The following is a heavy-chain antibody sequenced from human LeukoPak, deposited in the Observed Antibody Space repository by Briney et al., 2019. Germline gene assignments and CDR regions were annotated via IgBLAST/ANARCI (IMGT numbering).Heavy chain of an antibody. CDR2: INHSGST. CDR3: ARSYPIGCEGSTSCSDLDY. J-gene: IGHJ4*02. Sequence: SETLSLTCAVYGGSFSGYYWSWIRQPPGKGLEWIGEINHSGSTNYNPSLKSRVTISVDTSKNQFSLKLSSVTAADTAVYYCARSYPIGCEGSTSCSDLDYWGQGTLVTVSS. V-gene: IGHV4-34*01. CDR1: GGSFSGYY. D-gene: IGHD2-2*01.